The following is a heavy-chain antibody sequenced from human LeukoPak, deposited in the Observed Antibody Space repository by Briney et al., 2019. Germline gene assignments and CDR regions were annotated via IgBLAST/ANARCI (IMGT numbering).Heavy chain of an antibody. J-gene: IGHJ2*01. D-gene: IGHD6-13*01. V-gene: IGHV3-74*01. CDR2: INTDGSST. CDR1: GFTFSSYW. Sequence: GGSLRLSCAASGFTFSSYWMHWVRHAPGKGLVWVSRINTDGSSTSYADSVKGRFTISRDNAKNTLYLQMNSLRAEDTAVYYCARDHSSSWYRGHWYFDLWGRGTLVTVSS. CDR3: ARDHSSSWYRGHWYFDL.